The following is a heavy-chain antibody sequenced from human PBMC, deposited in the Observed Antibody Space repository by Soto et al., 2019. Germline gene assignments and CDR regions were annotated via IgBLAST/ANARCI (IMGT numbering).Heavy chain of an antibody. J-gene: IGHJ4*02. D-gene: IGHD3-16*01. Sequence: QVQLQESGPGLVTPSQTLSLPCTVSGGSISSGGCYWSWIRQHPGKGLAWIGSIYYSGRTYYNPSLKSRVTISVATSKNQFSLKLSSVTAADTAVYYWARGVLHWGQGTLVTVSS. CDR2: IYYSGRT. CDR3: ARGVLH. V-gene: IGHV4-31*03. CDR1: GGSISSGGCY.